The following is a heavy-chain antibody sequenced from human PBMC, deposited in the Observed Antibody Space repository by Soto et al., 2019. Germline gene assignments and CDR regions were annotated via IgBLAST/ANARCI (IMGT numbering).Heavy chain of an antibody. CDR2: IIPILGIA. CDR1: GGTFSSYT. CDR3: ARSPPYDFWSGYYDNWFDP. D-gene: IGHD3-3*01. Sequence: ASVKVSCKASGGTFSSYTISWVRQAPGQGLEWMGRIIPILGIANYAQKFQGRVTITADKSTSTAYMELSSLRSEDTAVYYCARSPPYDFWSGYYDNWFDPWGQGTLVTVSS. V-gene: IGHV1-69*02. J-gene: IGHJ5*02.